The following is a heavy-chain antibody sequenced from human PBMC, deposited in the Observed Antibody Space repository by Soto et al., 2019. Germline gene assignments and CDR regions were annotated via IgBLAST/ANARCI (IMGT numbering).Heavy chain of an antibody. J-gene: IGHJ4*02. CDR2: INHSGST. D-gene: IGHD5-18*01. V-gene: IGHV4-34*01. CDR1: GGSFSGYY. CDR3: ASTVDTAMVSVY. Sequence: QVQLQQWGAGLLKPSETLSLTCAVYGGSFSGYYWSWIRQPPGKGLEWIGEINHSGSTNYNPSLKSRVNISVDTSKNQFSLKLSSVTAEDTAVYYCASTVDTAMVSVYWGQGTLVTVSS.